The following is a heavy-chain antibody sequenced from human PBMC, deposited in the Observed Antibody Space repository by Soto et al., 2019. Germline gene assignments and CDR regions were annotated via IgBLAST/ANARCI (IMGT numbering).Heavy chain of an antibody. CDR3: ARASGYVWGSSTFDP. J-gene: IGHJ5*02. CDR2: IIPIYGAA. Sequence: SVKVSCKVSGYTLTELSMHCVRQAPGKGLEWMGGIIPIYGAANYAQKFQGRVTITADESTSTAYMELSSLRSEDTAVYYCARASGYVWGSSTFDPWGQGTLVTVSS. D-gene: IGHD3-16*01. V-gene: IGHV1-69*13. CDR1: GYTLTELS.